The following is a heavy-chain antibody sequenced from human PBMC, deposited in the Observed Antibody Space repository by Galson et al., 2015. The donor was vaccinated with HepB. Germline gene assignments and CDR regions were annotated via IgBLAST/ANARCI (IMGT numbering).Heavy chain of an antibody. Sequence: LVHVSSKAAVGTCSSYAHSCLQQPPGQGLEWMGVLIHIFGTGNYAQKFQGRVTITADESTSTAYMELSSLRPEDAAVYFCARDPGRGGSGWYGGFDYWGQGTLVTVSS. J-gene: IGHJ4*02. CDR1: VGTCSSYA. D-gene: IGHD6-19*01. V-gene: IGHV1-69*13. CDR3: ARDPGRGGSGWYGGFDY. CDR2: LIHIFGTG.